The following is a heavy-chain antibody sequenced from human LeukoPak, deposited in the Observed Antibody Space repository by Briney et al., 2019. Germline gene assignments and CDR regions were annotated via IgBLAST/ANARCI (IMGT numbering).Heavy chain of an antibody. CDR1: GFTFSTYA. D-gene: IGHD5-24*01. CDR2: ISRSGSTI. CDR3: ATGETWLQIADYGMDV. J-gene: IGHJ6*02. V-gene: IGHV3-48*03. Sequence: GGSLRLSCVASGFTFSTYAMNWVRQAPGKGLDWVSYISRSGSTIYYADSVKGRFTISRDNANNSLYLQMNSLRAKDTAVYYCATGETWLQIADYGMDVWGQGTTVTVSS.